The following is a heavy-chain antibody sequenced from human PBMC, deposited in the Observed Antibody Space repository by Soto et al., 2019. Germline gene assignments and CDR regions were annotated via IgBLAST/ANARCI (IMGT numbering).Heavy chain of an antibody. J-gene: IGHJ5*02. V-gene: IGHV4-38-2*02. CDR3: VGYTASQNWFDP. Sequence: LSXTCTVSGDSVTNGFYWGWIRQSAGQGLEWLGTVYPSGNTYYNPSVRGRFSMSIDPSKNQFSLSLTSVTASDKARYFCVGYTASQNWFDPWGQGTLGTVSS. CDR1: GDSVTNGFY. CDR2: VYPSGNT. D-gene: IGHD5-12*01.